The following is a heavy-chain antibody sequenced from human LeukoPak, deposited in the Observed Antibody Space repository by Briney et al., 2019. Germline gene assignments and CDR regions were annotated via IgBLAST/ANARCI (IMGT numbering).Heavy chain of an antibody. CDR3: ARDGIVVVPAAIYYYYYGMDV. D-gene: IGHD2-2*02. J-gene: IGHJ6*02. V-gene: IGHV1-18*01. Sequence: SVKVSCKASGYTFTSYGISWVRQAPGQGLEWMGWISAYNGNTNYAQKLQGRVTMTTDTSTSTAYMELRSLRSDDTAVYYCARDGIVVVPAAIYYYYYGMDVWGQGTTVTVSS. CDR2: ISAYNGNT. CDR1: GYTFTSYG.